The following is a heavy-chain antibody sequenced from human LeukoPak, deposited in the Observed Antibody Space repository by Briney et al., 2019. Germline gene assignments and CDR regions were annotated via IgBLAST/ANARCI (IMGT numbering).Heavy chain of an antibody. CDR2: ISYDGSNK. CDR1: GFTFSSYG. Sequence: PGRSLRLSCAASGFTFSSYGMHWVRQAPGKGLEWVAVISYDGSNKYYADSVKGRFTISRDNSKNTLYLQMNSLRAEDTAVYYCAKARRVGSSGSTYYFDYWGQGTLVTVSS. J-gene: IGHJ4*02. CDR3: AKARRVGSSGSTYYFDY. V-gene: IGHV3-30*18. D-gene: IGHD3-22*01.